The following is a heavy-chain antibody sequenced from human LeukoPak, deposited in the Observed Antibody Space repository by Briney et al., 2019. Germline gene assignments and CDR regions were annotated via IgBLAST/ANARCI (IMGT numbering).Heavy chain of an antibody. CDR1: GYTFTHQW. CDR3: ARHSDVIGAI. D-gene: IGHD3-10*01. Sequence: GESLKISCKASGYTFTHQWIGWGRQKSGSGLEWMGIIYPRDSDTRYSPSFQGHVTISADTSINTAYLEWSRLEASDTGIYYCARHSDVIGAIWGQGTLVTVSS. J-gene: IGHJ4*02. V-gene: IGHV5-51*01. CDR2: IYPRDSDT.